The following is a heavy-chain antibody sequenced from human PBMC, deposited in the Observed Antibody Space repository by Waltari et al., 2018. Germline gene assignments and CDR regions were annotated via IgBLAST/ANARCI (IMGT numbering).Heavy chain of an antibody. CDR2: IYHSGST. CDR3: ARTMTNYGSGSVFDWFDP. D-gene: IGHD3-10*01. V-gene: IGHV4-38-2*01. Sequence: QVQLQESGPGLVKPSETLSLTCAVSGYSISSGSHWGWIRQPPGKGLEWIGSIYHSGSTYYNPSLKSRVTISVDTSKNQFSLKLSSVTAADTAVYYCARTMTNYGSGSVFDWFDPWGQGTLVTVSS. CDR1: GYSISSGSH. J-gene: IGHJ5*02.